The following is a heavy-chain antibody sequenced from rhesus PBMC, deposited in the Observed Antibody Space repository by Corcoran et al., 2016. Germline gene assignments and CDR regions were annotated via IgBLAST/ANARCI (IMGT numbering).Heavy chain of an antibody. D-gene: IGHD3-9*01. Sequence: QVTLKESGPALVKPTQTLTLTCTFSGFSLSLSGMGVGWIRQPPGKALEWLAGIYWVDDKYFLTFLKISITISKECSKNQFFLSMANMDPVDRATDYCSRTYYEDDYGYYYTGRNFFDFWGQGVLVTVSS. V-gene: IGHV2S1*01. CDR1: GFSLSLSGMG. J-gene: IGHJ4*01. CDR2: IYWVDDK. CDR3: SRTYYEDDYGYYYTGRNFFDF.